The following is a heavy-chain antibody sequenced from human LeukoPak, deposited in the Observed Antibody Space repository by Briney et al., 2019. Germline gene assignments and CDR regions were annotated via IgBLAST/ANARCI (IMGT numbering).Heavy chain of an antibody. J-gene: IGHJ4*02. CDR3: AKVLGGLWPGIDY. CDR1: GFTFSSYW. CDR2: INSDGGST. V-gene: IGHV3-74*01. Sequence: PGGSLRLSCAASGFTFSSYWMHWVRQVPGKGLVWVSRINSDGGSTSSADSVKGRFTISRDNAKNTLYLQMNSLRAEDTAVYYCAKVLGGLWPGIDYWGQGTVVTVSS. D-gene: IGHD2-15*01.